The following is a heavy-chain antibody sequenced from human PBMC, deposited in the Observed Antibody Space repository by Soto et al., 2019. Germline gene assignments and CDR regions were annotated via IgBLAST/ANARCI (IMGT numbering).Heavy chain of an antibody. CDR2: INPNSGGT. CDR1: GYTFTGYY. V-gene: IGHV1-2*02. CDR3: ARSGLGVTASGRSNWFDP. J-gene: IGHJ5*02. D-gene: IGHD2-21*02. Sequence: ASVKVSCKASGYTFTGYYMHWVRQAPGQGLEWMGWINPNSGGTNYAQKFQGRVTMTRDTSISTAYMELSRLRSDDTAVYYCARSGLGVTASGRSNWFDPWGQGTLVTVSS.